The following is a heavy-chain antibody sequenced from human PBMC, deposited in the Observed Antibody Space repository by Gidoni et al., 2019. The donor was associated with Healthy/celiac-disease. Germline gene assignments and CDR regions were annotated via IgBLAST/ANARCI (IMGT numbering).Heavy chain of an antibody. D-gene: IGHD3-22*01. CDR1: GLPFNPYA. Sequence: DVQLLESGGGLVQPGGSLRLSCTTSGLPFNPYAMSWVRPAPGKGLGWVSAIPGSGESTYYADSVNGRFTISRGNSKNTLYLQMNGLRAEDTAVYYCARDNSVFLRNYFDYWGQGTLVTVSS. J-gene: IGHJ4*02. V-gene: IGHV3-23*01. CDR3: ARDNSVFLRNYFDY. CDR2: IPGSGEST.